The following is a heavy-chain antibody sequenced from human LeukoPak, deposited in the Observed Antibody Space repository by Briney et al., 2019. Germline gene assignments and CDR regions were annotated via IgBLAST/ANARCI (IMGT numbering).Heavy chain of an antibody. CDR1: GGSISGYY. CDR2: IYSSGST. J-gene: IGHJ3*02. V-gene: IGHV4-59*01. Sequence: SETLSLTCSVSGGSISGYYFSWIRQPPGEGLEWIAYIYSSGSTNYCNPSLKSRVTISADTSKNQFSLKLSSVTAADTAVYYCASGNNIEAFDIWGQGTVVTVSS. CDR3: ASGNNIEAFDI. D-gene: IGHD1/OR15-1a*01.